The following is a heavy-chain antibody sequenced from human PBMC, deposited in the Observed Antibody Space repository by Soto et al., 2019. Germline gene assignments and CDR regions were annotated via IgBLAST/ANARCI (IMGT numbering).Heavy chain of an antibody. CDR3: ARGRASGSYYLLDY. Sequence: ASVKVSCKASGYTFTSYGINWVRQATGHGLEWMGWINPNSGNIGYAQRFQGRVTMTRDTAIRTAYMEVSSLRSDDTAVYYCARGRASGSYYLLDYWGQGTLVTVSS. V-gene: IGHV1-8*02. CDR2: INPNSGNI. CDR1: GYTFTSYG. D-gene: IGHD3-10*01. J-gene: IGHJ4*02.